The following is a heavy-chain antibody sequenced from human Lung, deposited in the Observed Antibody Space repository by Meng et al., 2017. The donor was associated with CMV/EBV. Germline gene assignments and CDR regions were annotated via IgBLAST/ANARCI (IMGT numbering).Heavy chain of an antibody. V-gene: IGHV3-66*02. Sequence: GESLKISCTASGFTVSSKYMNWVRQAPGKGLEWVSVFYRSGSTYYADSVKGRFTIARDNSKNTLYLQMKSLRVEDTAVYYCASDSSGFYNDVVDIWGQGTMVTVSS. CDR3: ASDSSGFYNDVVDI. J-gene: IGHJ3*02. CDR2: FYRSGST. CDR1: GFTVSSKY. D-gene: IGHD3-22*01.